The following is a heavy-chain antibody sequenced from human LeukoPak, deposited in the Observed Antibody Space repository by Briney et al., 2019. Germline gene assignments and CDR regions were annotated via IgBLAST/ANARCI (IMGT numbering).Heavy chain of an antibody. J-gene: IGHJ4*02. CDR2: IYYSGST. V-gene: IGHV4-59*01. CDR3: ARLGGGYSYGIDY. D-gene: IGHD5-18*01. Sequence: GSLRLSCAASGFTFSSYWMSWIRQPPGKGLEWIGYIYYSGSTNYNPSLKSRVTISVDTSKNQFSLKLSSVTAADTAVHYCARLGGGYSYGIDYWGQGTLVTVSS. CDR1: GFTFSSYW.